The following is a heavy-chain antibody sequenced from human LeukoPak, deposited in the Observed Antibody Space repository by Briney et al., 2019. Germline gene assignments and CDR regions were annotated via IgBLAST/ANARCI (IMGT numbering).Heavy chain of an antibody. CDR2: IYYSGST. D-gene: IGHD6-13*01. Sequence: SETLSLTCTVSGGSISSYYWIWIRQAPGKGLEWIGYIYYSGSTNYNPSLKSRVTISVDTSKNQFSLKLSSVTAADTAVYYCAGSSSWYVPSYFDYWGQGTLVTVSS. CDR3: AGSSSWYVPSYFDY. J-gene: IGHJ4*02. CDR1: GGSISSYY. V-gene: IGHV4-59*08.